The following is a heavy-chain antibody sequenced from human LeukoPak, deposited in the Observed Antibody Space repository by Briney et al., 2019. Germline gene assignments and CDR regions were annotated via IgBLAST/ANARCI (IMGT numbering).Heavy chain of an antibody. J-gene: IGHJ4*02. V-gene: IGHV3-48*02. CDR2: IIISTSTI. D-gene: IGHD3-22*01. Sequence: GGSLRHSCAAPGFTFSSYTMNCVRQGPGKGLEWVSYIIISTSTIYYEDSMKGRFTISRDNAKNSLYLQMNSLRDEDTAVYYCARDPDNSYYYDSSGYYGFDYWGKGTLVTVSS. CDR1: GFTFSSYT. CDR3: ARDPDNSYYYDSSGYYGFDY.